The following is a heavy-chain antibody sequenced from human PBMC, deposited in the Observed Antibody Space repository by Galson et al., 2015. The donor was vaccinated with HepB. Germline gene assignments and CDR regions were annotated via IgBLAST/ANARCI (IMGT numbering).Heavy chain of an antibody. J-gene: IGHJ6*02. CDR1: GGTFSSYT. D-gene: IGHD5-12*01. CDR3: ASLDSGYDYGYYYYGMDV. V-gene: IGHV1-69*02. Sequence: SVKVSCKASGGTFSSYTISWVRQAPGQGLEWMGRIIPILGIANYAQKFQGRVTITADKSTSTAYMELSSLRSEDTAVYYCASLDSGYDYGYYYYGMDVWGQGTTVTVSS. CDR2: IIPILGIA.